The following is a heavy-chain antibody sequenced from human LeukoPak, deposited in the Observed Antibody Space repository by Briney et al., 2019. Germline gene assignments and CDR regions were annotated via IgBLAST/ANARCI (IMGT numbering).Heavy chain of an antibody. J-gene: IGHJ4*02. CDR2: ISWNSGSI. D-gene: IGHD4-17*01. V-gene: IGHV3-9*01. Sequence: GGSLRLSCAASGFTFDDYAMHWVRQAPGKGLEWVSGISWNSGSIGYADSVKGRFTISRDNAKNSLYLQMNSLRAEDTAVYYCAGEHDYGDYEGWGQGTLVTVSS. CDR1: GFTFDDYA. CDR3: AGEHDYGDYEG.